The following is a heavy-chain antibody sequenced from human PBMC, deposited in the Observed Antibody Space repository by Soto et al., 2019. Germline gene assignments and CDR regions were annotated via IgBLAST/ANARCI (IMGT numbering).Heavy chain of an antibody. J-gene: IGHJ5*02. V-gene: IGHV3-23*01. Sequence: GGSLRLSCAASGFTFSSYAMSWVRQAPGKGLEWVSAISGSGGSTYYADSVKGRFTISRDNSKNTLYLQMNSLRAEDTAVYYCAKGPERIAADRVDNWFDPWGQGTLVTVSS. CDR3: AKGPERIAADRVDNWFDP. CDR2: ISGSGGST. CDR1: GFTFSSYA. D-gene: IGHD6-25*01.